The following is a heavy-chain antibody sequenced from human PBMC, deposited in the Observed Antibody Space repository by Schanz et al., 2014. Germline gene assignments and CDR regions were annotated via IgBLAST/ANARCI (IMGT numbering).Heavy chain of an antibody. CDR2: INPSGGST. CDR1: GYTFVSYS. CDR3: GRGFSRSYIDF. V-gene: IGHV1-46*03. D-gene: IGHD6-6*01. Sequence: QVQLVQSGAEVKKPGASVKVSCKASGYTFVSYSMLWVRQAPGQGLEWMGIINPSGGSTRYGQKFQGRITVTTDTSTSTVYLELSSLRSDDTAVYYCGRGFSRSYIDFWGQGTLVTVSA. J-gene: IGHJ4*02.